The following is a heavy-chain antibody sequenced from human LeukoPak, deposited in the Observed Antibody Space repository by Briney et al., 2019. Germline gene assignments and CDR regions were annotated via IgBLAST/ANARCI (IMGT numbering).Heavy chain of an antibody. Sequence: SVNASFKSSGATFNKYASSGLRPAPGQGLEWMGRIIPIVGITNYTQNFQGRVTITADKSTSTAYTELTNVRSEDTAVYYGATNGFSRQWGPLLYCQHWARGTLVTVSS. CDR2: IIPIVGIT. J-gene: IGHJ1*01. D-gene: IGHD6-13*01. CDR3: ATNGFSRQWGPLLYCQH. V-gene: IGHV1-69*04. CDR1: GATFNKYA.